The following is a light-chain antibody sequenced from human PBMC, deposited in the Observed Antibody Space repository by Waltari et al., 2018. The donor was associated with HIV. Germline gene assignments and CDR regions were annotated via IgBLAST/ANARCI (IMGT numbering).Light chain of an antibody. J-gene: IGKJ2*01. Sequence: EIVLTQSPGTLSLSPGERGTLSCRASQSISSSSLAWYQQQRGQAPRLIIYGASSRATGIADRFSGSGSATDFTLIIARLEPEDFAVYYCQQHGTSRMTFGQGTRLEI. CDR3: QQHGTSRMT. CDR1: QSISSSS. CDR2: GAS. V-gene: IGKV3-20*01.